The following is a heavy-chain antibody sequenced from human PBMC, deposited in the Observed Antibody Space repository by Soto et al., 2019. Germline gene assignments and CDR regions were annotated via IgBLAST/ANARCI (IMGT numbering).Heavy chain of an antibody. CDR1: GYTFTKYA. J-gene: IGHJ5*02. CDR3: ARGPRAVTYNWFDP. D-gene: IGHD4-17*01. Sequence: GASVKVSCKASGYTFTKYAIHWVRQAPGQRLEWMAWINAGNGNTKYSQKFQGRVTFTRDTSASTAYRELSSLRSEDTAVYYCARGPRAVTYNWFDPWGQGTLVTVSS. CDR2: INAGNGNT. V-gene: IGHV1-3*01.